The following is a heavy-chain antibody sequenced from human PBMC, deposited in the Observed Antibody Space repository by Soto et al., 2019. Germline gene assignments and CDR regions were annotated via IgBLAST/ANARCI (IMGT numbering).Heavy chain of an antibody. V-gene: IGHV3-33*01. CDR2: IWSDGSNK. D-gene: IGHD6-13*01. Sequence: VQLVESGGGVVQPGRSLRLSCASSGFTFSNYGRLWVRQAPGKGLEWVAVIWSDGSNKYYGDSVTGRLTISRDNSKNTVLLQMDSLRAEDTAVYYCARSAGKGGLAAPIDHWGQGTLVTVSS. CDR1: GFTFSNYG. J-gene: IGHJ4*02. CDR3: ARSAGKGGLAAPIDH.